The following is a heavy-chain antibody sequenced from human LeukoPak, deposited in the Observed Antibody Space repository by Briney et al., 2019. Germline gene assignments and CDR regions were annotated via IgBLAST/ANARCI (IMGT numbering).Heavy chain of an antibody. CDR1: GYTFTGYY. CDR2: INPNSGGT. V-gene: IGHV1-2*02. J-gene: IGHJ4*02. D-gene: IGHD2-15*01. Sequence: ASVKVSCKASGYTFTGYYMHWVRQAPGQGLEWMGWINPNSGGTNYAQKFQGRVTMTRDTSISTAYMELSRLRSDDTAVYYCARELGYCSGGSYLYFDYWGQGTLVTVSS. CDR3: ARELGYCSGGSYLYFDY.